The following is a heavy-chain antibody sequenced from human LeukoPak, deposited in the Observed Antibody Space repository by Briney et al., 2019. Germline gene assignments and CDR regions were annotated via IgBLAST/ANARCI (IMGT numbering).Heavy chain of an antibody. CDR1: GYTLLRYG. CDR3: AMDSSSWYNPINFDY. D-gene: IGHD6-13*01. J-gene: IGHJ4*02. V-gene: IGHV1-18*01. CDR2: ISAYNGNT. Sequence: ASVKVSCKASGYTLLRYGISWLGQPPGKGLEGMGWISAYNGNTNYAQKLQGRVTMTTDTSTSTAYMELRSLRSDDTAVYYCAMDSSSWYNPINFDYWGQGTLVTVSS.